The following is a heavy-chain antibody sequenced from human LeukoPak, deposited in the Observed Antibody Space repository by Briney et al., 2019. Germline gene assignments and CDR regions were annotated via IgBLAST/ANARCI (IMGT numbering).Heavy chain of an antibody. J-gene: IGHJ3*01. CDR3: AKGDRWDYYDSSH. CDR1: GLTFSSYA. D-gene: IGHD3-22*01. V-gene: IGHV3-23*01. CDR2: ISGSGGTT. Sequence: AGGSLRLSCAASGLTFSSYAMTWVRQAPGKGLEWVSGISGSGGTTYYADSVKGRFTISRDNSKNTLYLQMNSLRVEDTAVYYCAKGDRWDYYDSSHWGQGTMVTVSS.